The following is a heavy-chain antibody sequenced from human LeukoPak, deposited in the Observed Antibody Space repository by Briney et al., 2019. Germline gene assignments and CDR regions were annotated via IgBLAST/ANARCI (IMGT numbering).Heavy chain of an antibody. Sequence: LRLSCAASGFTFSDYYMSWIRQPPGKGLEWIGEINHSGSTNYNPSPKSRVTISVDASKNQFSLKLSSVTAEDTAVYYCARVGVATLYYNWFDPWGQGTLVTVSS. CDR2: INHSGST. V-gene: IGHV4-34*01. CDR3: ARVGVATLYYNWFDP. CDR1: GFTFSDYY. D-gene: IGHD2-8*01. J-gene: IGHJ5*02.